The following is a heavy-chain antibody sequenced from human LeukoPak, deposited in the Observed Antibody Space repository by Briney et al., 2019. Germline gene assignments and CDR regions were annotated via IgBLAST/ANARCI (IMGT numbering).Heavy chain of an antibody. Sequence: ASVKVSCKASGYTFTSYDINWVRQAPGQGLEWMGWINPNSGGTNYAQKFQGRVTMTRDTSISTAYMELSRLRSDDTAVYYCAKNYYGSGSYLPWFDPWGQGTLVTVSS. D-gene: IGHD3-10*01. J-gene: IGHJ5*02. V-gene: IGHV1-2*02. CDR1: GYTFTSYD. CDR2: INPNSGGT. CDR3: AKNYYGSGSYLPWFDP.